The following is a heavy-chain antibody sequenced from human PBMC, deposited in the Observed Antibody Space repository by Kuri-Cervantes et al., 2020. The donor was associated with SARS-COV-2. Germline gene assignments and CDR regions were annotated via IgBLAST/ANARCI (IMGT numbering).Heavy chain of an antibody. V-gene: IGHV4-59*01. CDR1: GGSISSYY. CDR2: IYYSGST. Sequence: SETLSLTCTVSGGSISSYYWSWSRQPPGKGLEWIGYIYYSGSTNYNPSLKSRVTISVDTSKNQFSLKLSSVTAADTAVYYCAREPPGWLRNSGENWYFDLWDRGTLVTVSS. J-gene: IGHJ2*01. CDR3: AREPPGWLRNSGENWYFDL. D-gene: IGHD5-12*01.